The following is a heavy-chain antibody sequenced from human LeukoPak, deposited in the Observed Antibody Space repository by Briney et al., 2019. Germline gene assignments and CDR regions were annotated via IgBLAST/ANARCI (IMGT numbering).Heavy chain of an antibody. CDR3: ARHSDPGYSSSWYVLGWWYYYYGMDV. J-gene: IGHJ6*02. D-gene: IGHD6-13*01. Sequence: GESLKISCKGSGYSFTSYWIGWVRQMPGKGLEWMGIIYPGDSDTRYSPSFQGRVTISADKSISTAYLQWSSLKASDTAMYYCARHSDPGYSSSWYVLGWWYYYYGMDVWGQGTTVTVSS. CDR2: IYPGDSDT. CDR1: GYSFTSYW. V-gene: IGHV5-51*01.